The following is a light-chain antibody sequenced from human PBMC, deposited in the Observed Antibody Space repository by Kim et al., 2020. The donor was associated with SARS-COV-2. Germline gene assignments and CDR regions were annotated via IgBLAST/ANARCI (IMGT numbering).Light chain of an antibody. Sequence: GETARSACGGNNIGSKGVHWYQQKPGQAPVLVIYYDSDRPSGIPERFSGSNSGNTATLTISRVEAGDEADYYCQVWDSSSDHPDYVFGTGTKVTVL. CDR3: QVWDSSSDHPDYV. CDR1: NIGSKG. J-gene: IGLJ1*01. V-gene: IGLV3-21*04. CDR2: YDS.